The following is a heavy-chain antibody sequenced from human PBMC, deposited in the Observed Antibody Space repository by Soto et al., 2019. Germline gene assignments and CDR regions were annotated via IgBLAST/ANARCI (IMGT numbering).Heavy chain of an antibody. CDR2: INAGNGNT. V-gene: IGHV1-3*01. J-gene: IGHJ4*02. CDR1: AYTFTSYA. CDR3: ARDLGGWHDY. Sequence: GASVNGSCKASAYTFTSYAMHWVRQAPGQRLEWMGWINAGNGNTKYSQKFQGRVTITRDTSASTAYMELSSLRSEDTAVYYCARDLGGWHDYWGQGTLVTVSS. D-gene: IGHD2-15*01.